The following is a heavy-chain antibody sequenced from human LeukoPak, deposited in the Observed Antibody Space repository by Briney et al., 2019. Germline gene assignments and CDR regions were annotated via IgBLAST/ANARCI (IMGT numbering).Heavy chain of an antibody. CDR2: VDGGGGGI. CDR3: AKQSAGSAAWYSLHYDF. CDR1: GFTLSSYA. Sequence: GGSLRLSCAASGFTLSSYAMTWVRQAPGRGLEWVSSVDGGGGGIYYADSVKGRFTISRDNSKDTLYLQMNGLRAEDTAVYFCAKQSAGSAAWYSLHYDFWGQGTLVTVSS. D-gene: IGHD6-13*01. V-gene: IGHV3-23*01. J-gene: IGHJ4*02.